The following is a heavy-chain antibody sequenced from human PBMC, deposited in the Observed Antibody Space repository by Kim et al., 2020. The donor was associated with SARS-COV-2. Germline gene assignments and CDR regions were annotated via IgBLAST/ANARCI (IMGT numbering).Heavy chain of an antibody. CDR1: GGSVSSGSYY. D-gene: IGHD4-17*01. Sequence: SETLSLTCTVSGGSVSSGSYYWSWIRQPPGKGLEWIGYIYYSGSTNYNPSLKSRVTISVDTSKNQFSLKLSSVTAADTAVYYCASVHDYHTIDYWGQGTLVTVSS. J-gene: IGHJ4*02. V-gene: IGHV4-61*01. CDR3: ASVHDYHTIDY. CDR2: IYYSGST.